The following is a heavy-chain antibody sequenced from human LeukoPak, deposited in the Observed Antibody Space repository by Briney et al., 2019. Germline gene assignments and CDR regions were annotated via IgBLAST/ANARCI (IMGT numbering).Heavy chain of an antibody. D-gene: IGHD3-10*01. CDR1: GPIFITYW. CDR2: INSDGSST. J-gene: IGHJ4*02. V-gene: IGHV3-74*01. CDR3: VSDVGD. Sequence: GGSLRLSCAASGPIFITYWMHWVRQAPGKGLVWVSRINSDGSSTTYADSVKGRFTISRDDAKNTLYLQMNSLRAEDTAVYYCVSDVGDWGQGTLVTVSS.